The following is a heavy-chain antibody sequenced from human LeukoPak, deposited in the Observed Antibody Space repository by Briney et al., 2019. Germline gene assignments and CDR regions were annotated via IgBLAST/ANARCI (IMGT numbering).Heavy chain of an antibody. J-gene: IGHJ5*02. D-gene: IGHD2-2*01. CDR2: MNPNSGNT. Sequence: ASVKVSCKASGYTFTSYDMNWVRQATGQGLEWMGSMNPNSGNTGYAQKFQGRVTMTRNTSISTAYMELSSLRSEDTAVYYCATSSGSCSSTSCYVDGFDPWGQGTLVTVSS. CDR3: ATSSGSCSSTSCYVDGFDP. V-gene: IGHV1-8*01. CDR1: GYTFTSYD.